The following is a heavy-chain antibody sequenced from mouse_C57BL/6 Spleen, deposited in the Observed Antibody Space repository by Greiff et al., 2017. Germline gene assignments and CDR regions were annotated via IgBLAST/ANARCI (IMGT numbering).Heavy chain of an antibody. CDR2: ISYDGSN. CDR1: GYSITSGYY. Sequence: EVQLKESGPGLVKPSQSLSLTCSVTGYSITSGYYWNWIRQFPGNKREWMGYISYDGSNNYNPSLKKRISITRETSKNQFFLKLNSVTTEDTPTYYCARETPGTRSFDHGRQDTTLTLSS. D-gene: IGHD4-1*01. CDR3: ARETPGTRSFDH. J-gene: IGHJ2*01. V-gene: IGHV3-6*01.